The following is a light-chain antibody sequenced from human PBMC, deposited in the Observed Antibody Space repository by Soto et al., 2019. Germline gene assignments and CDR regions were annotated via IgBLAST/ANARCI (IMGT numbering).Light chain of an antibody. V-gene: IGLV2-23*01. CDR2: EGS. J-gene: IGLJ2*01. Sequence: QSALTQPASVSGSPGQSITISCTGTSSDVGSYNLVSWYQQHPGKAPKLMIYEGSKRPSGVSNRFSGSKSGNTASPTISGLHAEDEADYYCCSYAGSSTLVFGRGTKVTVL. CDR3: CSYAGSSTLV. CDR1: SSDVGSYNL.